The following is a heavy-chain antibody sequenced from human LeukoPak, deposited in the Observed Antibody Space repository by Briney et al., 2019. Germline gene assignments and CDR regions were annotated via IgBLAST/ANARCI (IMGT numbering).Heavy chain of an antibody. V-gene: IGHV4-59*01. J-gene: IGHJ4*02. CDR3: ARAPYYYDSSGYLDY. Sequence: PSETLPLTCTVSGGFISSYYWSWIRQPPGKGLEWIGYIYYSGSTNYNPSLKSRVTISVDTSKNQFSLKLSSVTAADTAVYYCARAPYYYDSSGYLDYWGQGTLVTVSS. D-gene: IGHD3-22*01. CDR2: IYYSGST. CDR1: GGFISSYY.